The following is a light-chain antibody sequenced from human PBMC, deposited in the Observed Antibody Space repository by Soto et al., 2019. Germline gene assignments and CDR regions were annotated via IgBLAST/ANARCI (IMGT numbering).Light chain of an antibody. CDR2: DNN. J-gene: IGLJ1*01. CDR1: SSNIGAGYD. V-gene: IGLV1-40*01. CDR3: QSYDSGLSSYI. Sequence: QSVLTQPPSVSGVPGQRVTISCTGSSSNIGAGYDVNWYQHVPGTAPKLLIYDNNNRPSGVPDRFSGSKSGTSASLAITGLQAEDEADYYCQSYDSGLSSYIFGTGTKLTVL.